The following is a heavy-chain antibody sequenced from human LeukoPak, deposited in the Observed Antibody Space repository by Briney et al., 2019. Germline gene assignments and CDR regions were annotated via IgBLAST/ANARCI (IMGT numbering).Heavy chain of an antibody. V-gene: IGHV1-2*02. CDR1: GYTFTGYF. J-gene: IGHJ6*03. CDR3: ARDGDTSSLSFYYYYMDV. CDR2: INPNSGGT. D-gene: IGHD6-13*01. Sequence: ASVKVSRKASGYTFTGYFMHWVRQAPGQGLEWMGWINPNSGGTNYAQKFQGRVTMTRDTSISTAYMELSRLRSDDTAVYYCARDGDTSSLSFYYYYMDVWGKGTTVTVSS.